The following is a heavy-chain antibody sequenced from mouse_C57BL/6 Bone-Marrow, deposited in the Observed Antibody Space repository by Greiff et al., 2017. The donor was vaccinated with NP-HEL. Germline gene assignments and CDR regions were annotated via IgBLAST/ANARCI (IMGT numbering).Heavy chain of an antibody. CDR2: IDPENGDT. Sequence: EVQGVESGAELVRPGASVKLSCTASGFNIKDDYMHWVKQRPEQGLEWIGWIDPENGDTEYASKFQGKATITADTSSNTAYLQLSSLTSEDTAVYYCTFYYSNYPYYFDYWGQGTTLTVSS. D-gene: IGHD2-5*01. CDR1: GFNIKDDY. CDR3: TFYYSNYPYYFDY. J-gene: IGHJ2*01. V-gene: IGHV14-4*01.